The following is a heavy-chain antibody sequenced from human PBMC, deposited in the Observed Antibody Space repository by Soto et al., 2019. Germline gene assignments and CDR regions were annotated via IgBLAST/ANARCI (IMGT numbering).Heavy chain of an antibody. Sequence: SGTLSLTSSSTGGYIGSYDRKRIRPPPGKGLEGIAYIYYSGSTNYNPTLKSRVTISVDTSKNQFSLKLSSVTAADTAVYYCARLTWADYGGIVDPWGQGTLVTVS. D-gene: IGHD4-17*01. CDR1: GGYIGSYD. CDR2: IYYSGST. J-gene: IGHJ5*02. CDR3: ARLTWADYGGIVDP. V-gene: IGHV4-59*01.